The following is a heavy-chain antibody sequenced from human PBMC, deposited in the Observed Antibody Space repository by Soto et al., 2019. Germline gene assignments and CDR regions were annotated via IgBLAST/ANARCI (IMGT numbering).Heavy chain of an antibody. D-gene: IGHD3-9*01. J-gene: IGHJ3*02. CDR3: TTDHALRYFDWLLADPGKNAFDI. CDR1: GFTFSNAW. V-gene: IGHV3-15*01. Sequence: EVQLVESGGGLVKPGGSLRLSCAASGFTFSNAWMSWVRQAPGKGLEWVGRIKSKTDGGTTDYAAPVKGRFTISRDDSKNTLYLQMNSLKTEDTAVYYCTTDHALRYFDWLLADPGKNAFDIWGQGTMVTVSS. CDR2: IKSKTDGGTT.